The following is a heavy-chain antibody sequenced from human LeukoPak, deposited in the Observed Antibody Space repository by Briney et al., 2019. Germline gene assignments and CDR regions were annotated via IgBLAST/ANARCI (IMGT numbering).Heavy chain of an antibody. CDR3: ARQSKSGNRRRAFDI. J-gene: IGHJ3*02. V-gene: IGHV3-48*03. D-gene: IGHD5-12*01. CDR1: EFTFRGYE. Sequence: GESLRLSCAASEFTFRGYEMNWVRQPPGKGLEWVSYISDSGSTIYYADSVKGWFTISRDNAKNSLYLQMNSVRAEDTALYYCARQSKSGNRRRAFDIWGQGTMVTVSS. CDR2: ISDSGSTI.